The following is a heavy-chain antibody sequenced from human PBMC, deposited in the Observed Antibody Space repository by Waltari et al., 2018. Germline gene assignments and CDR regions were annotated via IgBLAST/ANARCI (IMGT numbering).Heavy chain of an antibody. Sequence: QVQLQQWGAGLLRPSETLSLTCAVYGGSFSGYYGSWIRQPPGKGLEWIGEINHSGSTNYNPSLKSRVTISVDTSKNQFSLKLSSVTASDTAVYYCARGKHSTLFDYWGQGTLVTVSS. CDR3: ARGKHSTLFDY. CDR2: INHSGST. CDR1: GGSFSGYY. V-gene: IGHV4-34*01. J-gene: IGHJ4*02. D-gene: IGHD2-21*01.